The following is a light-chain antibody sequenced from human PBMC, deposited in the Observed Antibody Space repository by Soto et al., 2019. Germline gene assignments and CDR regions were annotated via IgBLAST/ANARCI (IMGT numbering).Light chain of an antibody. CDR1: ASISSW. Sequence: TQSPSTPSASIEDRVPTTRLSSASISSWLSLYQHKPGKAPKLLIYDASSFESEVGSRFSCSGSGTELTLTISSLQPDDDATDYCQLYQCYRYTFGQGTKVDIK. CDR3: QLYQCYRYT. CDR2: DAS. J-gene: IGKJ1*01. V-gene: IGKV1-5*01.